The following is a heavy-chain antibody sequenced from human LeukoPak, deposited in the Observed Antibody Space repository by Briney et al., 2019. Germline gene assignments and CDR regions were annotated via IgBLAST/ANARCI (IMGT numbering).Heavy chain of an antibody. J-gene: IGHJ4*02. V-gene: IGHV4-39*07. CDR2: IYYSGST. CDR3: ARERYDSSGYSPFDY. Sequence: SETLSLTCTVSGGSISSSSYYWGWIRQPPGKGLEWIGSIYYSGSTYYNPSLKSRVTISVDTSKNQFSLKLSSVTAADTAVYYCARERYDSSGYSPFDYWGQGTLVTVSS. CDR1: GGSISSSSYY. D-gene: IGHD3-22*01.